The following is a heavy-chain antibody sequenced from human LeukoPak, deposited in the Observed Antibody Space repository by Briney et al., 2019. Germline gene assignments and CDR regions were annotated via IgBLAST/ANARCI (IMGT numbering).Heavy chain of an antibody. CDR3: AKGFAPPRYYYDSSGYPDAFDI. J-gene: IGHJ3*02. D-gene: IGHD3-22*01. V-gene: IGHV3-23*01. Sequence: GGSLRLSCAASGFTFSSYAMSWVRQAPGKGLEWVSAISGSGGSTYYADSVKGRFTISRDNSKNTLYLQMNSLRAEDTAVYYCAKGFAPPRYYYDSSGYPDAFDIWGQGTMVTVSS. CDR2: ISGSGGST. CDR1: GFTFSSYA.